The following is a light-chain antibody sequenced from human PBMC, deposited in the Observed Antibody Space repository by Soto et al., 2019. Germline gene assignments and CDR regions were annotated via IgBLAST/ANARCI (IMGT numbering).Light chain of an antibody. CDR1: QSVITY. CDR3: QQRSNWPPWT. CDR2: DAT. J-gene: IGKJ1*01. Sequence: MVLTQSPATLSLSPGERATLPCRASQSVITYLAWYQQKPGQAPRLLIYDATNRATGIPARFSGSGSGTDFTLTINGLEPEDFAVYYCQQRSNWPPWTFGQGTKVDI. V-gene: IGKV3-11*01.